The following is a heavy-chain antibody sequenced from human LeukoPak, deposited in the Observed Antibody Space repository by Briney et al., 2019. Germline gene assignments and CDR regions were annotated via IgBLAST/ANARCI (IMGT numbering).Heavy chain of an antibody. V-gene: IGHV3-66*01. CDR1: GFTVSSNY. Sequence: GGSLRLSCAASGFTVSSNYMSWVRQAPGKGLEWVSVIYSGGSTYYADSVKGRFTISRDNSKNTLYLQMNSLRAEDTAVYYCAREWYYYDSSGYYGSHWYFDLWGRGTLVTVSS. CDR2: IYSGGST. D-gene: IGHD3-22*01. J-gene: IGHJ2*01. CDR3: AREWYYYDSSGYYGSHWYFDL.